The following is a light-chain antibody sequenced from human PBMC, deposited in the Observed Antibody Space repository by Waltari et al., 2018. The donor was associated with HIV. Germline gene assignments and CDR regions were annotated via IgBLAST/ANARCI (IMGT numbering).Light chain of an antibody. Sequence: QSVLTQPPSVSAAPGQKVTISCSGSSPHLGHNYVSWYQLLPGTAPKLLIYDNNKRPSGIPDRFSGSKSGTSATLGITGLRTGDEADYYCGTWDSSLSAVVFGTGTKVTVL. V-gene: IGLV1-51*01. CDR1: SPHLGHNY. J-gene: IGLJ1*01. CDR2: DNN. CDR3: GTWDSSLSAVV.